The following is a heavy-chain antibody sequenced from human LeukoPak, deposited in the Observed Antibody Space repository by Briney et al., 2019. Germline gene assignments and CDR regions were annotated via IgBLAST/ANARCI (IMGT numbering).Heavy chain of an antibody. CDR1: GYTFTSYG. J-gene: IGHJ4*02. Sequence: GASVKVSCKASGYTFTSYGISWVRQAPGQGLEWMGWISAYNGNTNYAQKLQGRVTMTTDTSTSTAYMELRSLRSDDTAVYYCARISRFGLITMIVGALGKELYDYWGQGTLVTVSS. CDR2: ISAYNGNT. D-gene: IGHD3-22*01. V-gene: IGHV1-18*01. CDR3: ARISRFGLITMIVGALGKELYDY.